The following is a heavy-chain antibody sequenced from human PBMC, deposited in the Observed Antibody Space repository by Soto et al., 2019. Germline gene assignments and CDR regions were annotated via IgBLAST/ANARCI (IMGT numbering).Heavy chain of an antibody. J-gene: IGHJ4*02. CDR1: GFTVSTNY. Sequence: EVQLVESGGGLVQPGGSLRLSCAASGFTVSTNYMTWVRQAPGKGLEWVSVIYSDGRTYYADSVKGRFTISRDNFKNTLFLQMHGLRAEDTAVYYGLGHDYGAFWGQGTLVTVSS. CDR2: IYSDGRT. V-gene: IGHV3-66*01. CDR3: LGHDYGAF.